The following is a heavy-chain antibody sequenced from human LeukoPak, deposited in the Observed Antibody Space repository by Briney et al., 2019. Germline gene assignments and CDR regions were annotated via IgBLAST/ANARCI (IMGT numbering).Heavy chain of an antibody. CDR2: IKQDGSEK. CDR1: GFTYSSYW. CDR3: ARFPAAMVEYYFDY. D-gene: IGHD5-18*01. J-gene: IGHJ4*02. Sequence: GGSLRLSCAASGFTYSSYWMNSVRQAPGKGLEWVANIKQDGSEKYYVDSVKGRFTISRDNAKNSLYLQMNSLRAEDTAVYYCARFPAAMVEYYFDYWGQGTLVTVSS. V-gene: IGHV3-7*01.